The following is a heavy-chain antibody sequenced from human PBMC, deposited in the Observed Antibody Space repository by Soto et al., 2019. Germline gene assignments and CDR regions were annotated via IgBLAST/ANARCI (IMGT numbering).Heavy chain of an antibody. CDR1: GFIFSNFG. D-gene: IGHD2-15*01. CDR3: VSGVVVAAPFDY. Sequence: QVQLVESGGGVVQPGRSLRLSCAASGFIFSNFGIHWVRQTPGKGLEWVAVISSDGNNKHYADSVKGRFAISRDNSKNMLYLQMNSLRDDDTAVYYCVSGVVVAAPFDYWGQGALVTVSS. J-gene: IGHJ4*02. CDR2: ISSDGNNK. V-gene: IGHV3-30*03.